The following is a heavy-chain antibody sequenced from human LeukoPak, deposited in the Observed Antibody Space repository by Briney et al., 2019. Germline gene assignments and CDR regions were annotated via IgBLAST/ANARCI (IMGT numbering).Heavy chain of an antibody. D-gene: IGHD2-2*01. CDR3: AKVTALIVVVPAAFDY. J-gene: IGHJ4*02. CDR1: GFTFSSYA. CDR2: ISGSGGRT. Sequence: GGSLRLSCAASGFTFSSYAMSWVRQAPGKGLEWVSAISGSGGRTYYADSVKGRFTISRDNSKNTLYLQMNSLRAEDTAVYYCAKVTALIVVVPAAFDYWGQGTLVTVSS. V-gene: IGHV3-23*01.